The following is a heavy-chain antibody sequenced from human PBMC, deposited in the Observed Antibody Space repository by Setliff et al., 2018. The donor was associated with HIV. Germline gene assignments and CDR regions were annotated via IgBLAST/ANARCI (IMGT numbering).Heavy chain of an antibody. V-gene: IGHV3-66*02. CDR1: GFTVSGSY. J-gene: IGHJ4*02. CDR2: IYSDGST. Sequence: PGGSLRLSCAASGFTVSGSYMSWVRQAPGKGLEWVSTIYSDGSTYHADSVKGRFTLSRDNSKNTLYLQMNSLTPEDTAVYYCAKPRLYNNALDYWGQGTLVTVSS. D-gene: IGHD3-10*01. CDR3: AKPRLYNNALDY.